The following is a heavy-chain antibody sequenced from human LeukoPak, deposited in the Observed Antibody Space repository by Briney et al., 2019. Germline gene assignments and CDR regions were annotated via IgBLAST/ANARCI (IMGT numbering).Heavy chain of an antibody. CDR1: GGSFTDYF. CDR3: ARGRIAKIVVVHSFSYGMDV. J-gene: IGHJ6*02. D-gene: IGHD3-22*01. V-gene: IGHV4-34*01. Sequence: ASETLSLTCTVYGGSFTDYFWTWIRQSPGKGLEWIGEINDYTGDTNYDPSLNSRVSISLEKSKNQFSLELRSVTAADTAVYYCARGRIAKIVVVHSFSYGMDVWGQGTTVTVSS. CDR2: INDYTGDT.